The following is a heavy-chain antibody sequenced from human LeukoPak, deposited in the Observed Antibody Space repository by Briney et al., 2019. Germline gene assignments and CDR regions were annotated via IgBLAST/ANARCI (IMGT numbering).Heavy chain of an antibody. Sequence: QAGGSLRLSCAASGFTFSTFGMNWVRQAPGKGLEWVAVTSYDGSHTYYADSVKGRFIISRDNSKNTVYLQMNSLRAEDTAVYYCARDRGSGWYGGNDAFDIWGQGTMVTVSS. CDR3: ARDRGSGWYGGNDAFDI. CDR2: TSYDGSHT. CDR1: GFTFSTFG. V-gene: IGHV3-30*03. J-gene: IGHJ3*02. D-gene: IGHD6-19*01.